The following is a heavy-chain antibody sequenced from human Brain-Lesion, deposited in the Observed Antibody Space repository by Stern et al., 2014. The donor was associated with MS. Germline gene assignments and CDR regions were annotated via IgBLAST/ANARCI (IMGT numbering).Heavy chain of an antibody. J-gene: IGHJ5*02. CDR2: IIPIFGSP. D-gene: IGHD5-18*01. V-gene: IGHV1-69*06. CDR1: GGTFGTYP. Sequence: QMQPVQSGPEVKKPGSSVQVSCKASGGTFGTYPITWLRQAPGQGLEWMGRIIPIFGSPNYAQKFQGRVTITADRSTTTVYMKLSSLKSDDAAVYYCAKDGPALVTNWFDPWGRGTLVTVSS. CDR3: AKDGPALVTNWFDP.